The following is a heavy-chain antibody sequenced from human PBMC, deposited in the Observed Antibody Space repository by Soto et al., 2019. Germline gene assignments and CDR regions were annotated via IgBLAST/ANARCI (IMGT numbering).Heavy chain of an antibody. CDR2: ISYDGSNK. J-gene: IGHJ5*02. CDR3: AKDWTAARHRGDWFDP. Sequence: GGSLRLSCAASGFTFSSYGMHWVRQAPGKGLEWVAVISYDGSNKYYADSVKGRFTISRDNSKITLYLQMNSLRAEDTAVYYCAKDWTAARHRGDWFDPWGQGTLVTVSS. D-gene: IGHD6-6*01. V-gene: IGHV3-30*18. CDR1: GFTFSSYG.